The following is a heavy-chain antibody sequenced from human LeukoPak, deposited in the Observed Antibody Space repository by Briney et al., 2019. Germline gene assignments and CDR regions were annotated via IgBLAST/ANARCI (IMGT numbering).Heavy chain of an antibody. CDR2: ISYDGSNK. Sequence: GRSLRLSCAASGFTFSSYGMHWVRQAPGKGLEWVAVISYDGSNKYYADSVKGRFTISRDNSKNTLYLQMNSLRAEDTAVYYCAKDPLRITTPGRYGMDVWGQGTTVTVSS. D-gene: IGHD3-3*01. CDR1: GFTFSSYG. CDR3: AKDPLRITTPGRYGMDV. J-gene: IGHJ6*02. V-gene: IGHV3-30*18.